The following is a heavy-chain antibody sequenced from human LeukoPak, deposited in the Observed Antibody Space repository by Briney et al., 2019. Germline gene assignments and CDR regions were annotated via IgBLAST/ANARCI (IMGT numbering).Heavy chain of an antibody. CDR1: GGSISSSSYY. V-gene: IGHV4-61*05. CDR2: IYYSGST. D-gene: IGHD5-24*01. Sequence: SETLSLTCTVSGGSISSSSYYWGWIRQPPGKGLEWIGYIYYSGSTNYNPSLKSRVTISVDTSKNQFSLKLSSVTAADTAVYYCARSDGYTFSYWGQGTLVTVSS. CDR3: ARSDGYTFSY. J-gene: IGHJ4*02.